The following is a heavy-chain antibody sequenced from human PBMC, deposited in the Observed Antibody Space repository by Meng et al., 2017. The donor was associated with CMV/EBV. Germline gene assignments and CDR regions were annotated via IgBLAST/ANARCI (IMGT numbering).Heavy chain of an antibody. CDR1: GFTFSAYA. CDR2: ISGTGGNT. Sequence: SGFTFSAYAMRWVRQAPGKGLEWVSSISGTGGNTYYADSVKGRFTISRDDSHNTLFLHMNSLRAEDTAVYYCAKADYYAGSGYYFDYWGQGTLVTVSS. J-gene: IGHJ4*02. V-gene: IGHV3-23*01. CDR3: AKADYYAGSGYYFDY. D-gene: IGHD3-22*01.